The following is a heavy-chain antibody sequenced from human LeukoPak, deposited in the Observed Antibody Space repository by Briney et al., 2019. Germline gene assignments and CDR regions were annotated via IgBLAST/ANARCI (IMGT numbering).Heavy chain of an antibody. Sequence: SGPTLVNPTQTLTLTCTFYGFSLSTSGMCVSWIRQPPGKALEWLARIDWDDDKYYSTSLKTRLTISKDTSKNQVVLTMTNMDPVDTATYYCARILLSGEMATSPLDYWGQGTLVAVSS. J-gene: IGHJ4*02. D-gene: IGHD5-24*01. CDR1: GFSLSTSGMC. V-gene: IGHV2-70*11. CDR3: ARILLSGEMATSPLDY. CDR2: IDWDDDK.